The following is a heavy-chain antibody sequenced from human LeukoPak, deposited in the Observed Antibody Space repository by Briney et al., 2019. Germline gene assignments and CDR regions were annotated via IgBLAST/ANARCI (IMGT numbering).Heavy chain of an antibody. D-gene: IGHD6-19*01. J-gene: IGHJ4*02. CDR3: ARGNRKIAVDI. CDR2: INTNTGNP. V-gene: IGHV7-4-1*02. CDR1: GYTSTSYA. Sequence: ASVKVSCKASGYTSTSYAMNWVRQAPGQGLEWMGWINTNTGNPTYAQGFTGRFVFSLDTSVSTAYLQINSLKAEDTAVYYCARGNRKIAVDIWGQGTLVTVSS.